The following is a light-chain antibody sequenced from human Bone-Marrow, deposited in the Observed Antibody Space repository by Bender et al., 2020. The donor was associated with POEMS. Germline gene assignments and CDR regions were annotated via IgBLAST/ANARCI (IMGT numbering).Light chain of an antibody. CDR1: QLGDQY. CDR3: QSADSNDAVI. V-gene: IGLV3-25*03. J-gene: IGLJ2*01. CDR2: KDN. Sequence: SYGLTQPPSVSVSPAHTANITCSGDQLGDQYTYWYQQKPGQAPVQVIYKDNQRPSGIPERFSASSSGTTVTLTISGVQAEDEADYYCQSADSNDAVIFGGGTKVTVL.